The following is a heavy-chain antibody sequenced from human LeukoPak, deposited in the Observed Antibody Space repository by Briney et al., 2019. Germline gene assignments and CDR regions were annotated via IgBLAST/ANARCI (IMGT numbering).Heavy chain of an antibody. Sequence: GGSLRLSCAASGFTVSSNYMSWVRQAPGKGLEWVSVIYSGGSTYYADSVKGRFTISRDNSKNTLYLRMNSLRAEDTAVYYCASLNWNDVWNYYYGMDVWGQGTTVTVSS. CDR2: IYSGGST. J-gene: IGHJ6*02. CDR1: GFTVSSNY. V-gene: IGHV3-53*01. D-gene: IGHD1-20*01. CDR3: ASLNWNDVWNYYYGMDV.